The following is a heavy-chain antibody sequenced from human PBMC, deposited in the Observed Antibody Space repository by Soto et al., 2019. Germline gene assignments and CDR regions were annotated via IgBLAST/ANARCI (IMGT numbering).Heavy chain of an antibody. V-gene: IGHV4-31*03. Sequence: SETLSLTCTVSGGSISSGGYYWSWIRQHPGKGLEWIGYIYYSGNTYYHSSLKSRVTISVDTSKNQFSLKLSSVTAADTAVYYCAGAYSSSSLAFDYWGQGTLVTVSS. CDR3: AGAYSSSSLAFDY. J-gene: IGHJ4*02. CDR1: GGSISSGGYY. D-gene: IGHD6-6*01. CDR2: IYYSGNT.